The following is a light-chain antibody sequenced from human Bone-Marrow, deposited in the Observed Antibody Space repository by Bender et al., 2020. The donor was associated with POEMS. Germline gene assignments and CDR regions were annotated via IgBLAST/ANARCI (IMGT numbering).Light chain of an antibody. CDR1: SSDVEMYNL. CDR3: CSYAGTITPYV. J-gene: IGLJ1*01. V-gene: IGLV2-23*02. Sequence: QSALTQPASVSGSPGQSIIISCTGTSSDVEMYNLVSWYQQHPGKAPKLMIFEVSERPSGVSNRFSGSKSGNTASLTISGLQAEDEADYYCCSYAGTITPYVFGTGTKVSVL. CDR2: EVS.